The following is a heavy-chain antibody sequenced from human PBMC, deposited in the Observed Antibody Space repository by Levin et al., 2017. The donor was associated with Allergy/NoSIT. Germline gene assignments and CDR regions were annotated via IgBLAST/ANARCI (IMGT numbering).Heavy chain of an antibody. V-gene: IGHV2-5*02. CDR3: AHMDGSGSEYYYYGMDV. J-gene: IGHJ6*02. CDR1: GFSLSTSGVG. Sequence: SGPTLVKPTQTLTLTCTFSGFSLSTSGVGVGWIRQPPGKALEWLALIYWDDDKRYSPSLKSRLTITKDTSKNQVVLTMTNMDPVDTATYYCAHMDGSGSEYYYYGMDVWGQGTTVTVSS. D-gene: IGHD3-10*01. CDR2: IYWDDDK.